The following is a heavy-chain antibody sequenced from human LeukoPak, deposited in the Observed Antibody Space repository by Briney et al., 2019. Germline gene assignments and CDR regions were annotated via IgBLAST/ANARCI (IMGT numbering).Heavy chain of an antibody. CDR3: AKAFYYGSGSYSSSFDS. CDR2: ISGSGGHT. D-gene: IGHD3-10*01. V-gene: IGHV3-23*01. J-gene: IGHJ4*02. Sequence: GGSLRLSCAASGFTFSNYAMSWVRQAPGKGLEWVSTISGSGGHTFYADSVEGRLTISRDNSKNTLYLQMNSLRAEDTALYYCAKAFYYGSGSYSSSFDSWGQGALVTVSS. CDR1: GFTFSNYA.